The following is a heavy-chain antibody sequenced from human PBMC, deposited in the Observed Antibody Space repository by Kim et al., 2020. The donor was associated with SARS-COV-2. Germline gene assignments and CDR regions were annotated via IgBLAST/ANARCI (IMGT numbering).Heavy chain of an antibody. V-gene: IGHV4-59*08. J-gene: IGHJ4*02. Sequence: PSPKSRVTISVDTSKNQFSLKLSSVTAADTAVYYCARHFLYYYDSSGFDYWGQGTLVTVSS. CDR3: ARHFLYYYDSSGFDY. D-gene: IGHD3-22*01.